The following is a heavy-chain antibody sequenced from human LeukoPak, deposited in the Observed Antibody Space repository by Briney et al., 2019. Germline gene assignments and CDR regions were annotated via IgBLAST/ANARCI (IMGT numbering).Heavy chain of an antibody. CDR1: AFTLSSYA. CDR3: AKDGPYYDSYMDV. Sequence: GGSLRLSCAASAFTLSSYAMHWVRQAPGKGLEWVAFIRYDGSNKYYADSVKGRFTISRDNSKNTLYLQMNSLRAEDTAVYYCAKDGPYYDSYMDVWAKGPRSPSP. J-gene: IGHJ6*03. V-gene: IGHV3-30*02. D-gene: IGHD3-3*01. CDR2: IRYDGSNK.